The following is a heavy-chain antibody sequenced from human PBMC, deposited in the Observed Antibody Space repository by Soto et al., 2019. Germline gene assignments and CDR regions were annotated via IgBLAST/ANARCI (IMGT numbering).Heavy chain of an antibody. V-gene: IGHV3-23*01. D-gene: IGHD3-10*01. CDR1: GFTFSSYA. Sequence: EVQLLESGGGLVQPGGSLRLSCAASGFTFSSYAMSWVRQTPGKGLEWVSALSGSGGTTYYADSVKGQFTISRDNSKSTRYLEMNSPSTEDTLVYYCAKAHGTYGSNWIASSGQGTLVTVSS. J-gene: IGHJ5*01. CDR3: AKAHGTYGSNWIAS. CDR2: LSGSGGTT.